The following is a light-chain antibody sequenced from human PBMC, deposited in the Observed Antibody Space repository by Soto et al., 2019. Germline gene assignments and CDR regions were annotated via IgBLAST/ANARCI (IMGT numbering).Light chain of an antibody. V-gene: IGKV4-1*01. CDR3: QQLNSYPLT. CDR2: AAS. Sequence: DIVMTQSPDSLALSLGERAASNCNSSQSVLYSSNNKNYLAWYQQKPGKAPKLLIYAASTLQSGVPSRFSGSGSGTEFTLTISSLQPEDFATYYCQQLNSYPLTFGGGTKVDIK. J-gene: IGKJ4*01. CDR1: QSVLYSSNNKNY.